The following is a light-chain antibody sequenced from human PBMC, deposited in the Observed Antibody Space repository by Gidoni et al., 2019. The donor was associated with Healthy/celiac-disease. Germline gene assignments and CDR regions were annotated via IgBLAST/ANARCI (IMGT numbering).Light chain of an antibody. J-gene: IGKJ1*01. Sequence: QMTQSPSTLSASVGDRVTITCRASQSISSWLAWYQQKPGKAPKLLIYKASSLESGVPSRFSGSGSGTEFTLTISSLQPDDFATYYCQQYNSYWTFGQGTKVEIK. CDR1: QSISSW. CDR3: QQYNSYWT. CDR2: KAS. V-gene: IGKV1-5*03.